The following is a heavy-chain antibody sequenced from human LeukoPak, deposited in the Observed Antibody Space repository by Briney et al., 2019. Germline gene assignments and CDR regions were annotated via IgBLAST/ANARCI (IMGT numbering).Heavy chain of an antibody. CDR1: GFTFSSYA. V-gene: IGHV3-23*01. CDR2: ISGSGGST. Sequence: GGSLRLSCAASGFTFSSYAMSWVRQAPGKGLEWVSAISGSGGSTYYADSVKGRFTISRDNSKNTLYLQMNSLRAEDTAVYYCARDPLAYYYDSSGYYYVRLGLDYWGQGTLVTVSS. D-gene: IGHD3-22*01. CDR3: ARDPLAYYYDSSGYYYVRLGLDY. J-gene: IGHJ4*02.